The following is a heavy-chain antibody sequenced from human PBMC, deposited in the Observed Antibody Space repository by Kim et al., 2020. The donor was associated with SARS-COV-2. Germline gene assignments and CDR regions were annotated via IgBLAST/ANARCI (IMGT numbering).Heavy chain of an antibody. Sequence: GGSLRLSCAASGFTFSSYWMSWVRQAPGKGLEWVANIKQDGSEKYYVDSVKGRFTISRDNAKNSLYLQMNSLRAEDTAVYYCARGGFLEWLLYDYYFDYWGQGTLVTVSS. CDR3: ARGGFLEWLLYDYYFDY. D-gene: IGHD3-3*01. V-gene: IGHV3-7*03. J-gene: IGHJ4*02. CDR1: GFTFSSYW. CDR2: IKQDGSEK.